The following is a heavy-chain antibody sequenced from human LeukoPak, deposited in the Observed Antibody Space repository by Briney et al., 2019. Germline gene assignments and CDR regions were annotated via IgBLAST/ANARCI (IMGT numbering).Heavy chain of an antibody. D-gene: IGHD2-2*01. CDR2: ISGSGGST. CDR3: AKSRIVVVPADFDY. V-gene: IGHV3-23*01. CDR1: GFTFSSYA. Sequence: PGGSLRLSCAASGFTFSSYAMSWVRQAPRKGLEWVSAISGSGGSTYYADSVKGLFTISRDNSKNTLYLQMNSLRAEDTAVYYCAKSRIVVVPADFDYWGQGTLVTVSS. J-gene: IGHJ4*02.